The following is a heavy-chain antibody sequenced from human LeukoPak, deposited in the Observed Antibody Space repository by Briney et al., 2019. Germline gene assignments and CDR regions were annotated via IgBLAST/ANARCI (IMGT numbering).Heavy chain of an antibody. J-gene: IGHJ4*02. V-gene: IGHV4-39*07. CDR3: ARGMGIQLWLLPYYFDY. CDR2: IYYSGST. Sequence: KASETLSLTCTVSGGSISSSSYYWGWIRQPPGKGLEWIGSIYYSGSTYYNPSLKGRVTISVDTSKNQFSLKLSSVTAADTAVYYCARGMGIQLWLLPYYFDYWGQGTLVTVSS. CDR1: GGSISSSSYY. D-gene: IGHD5-18*01.